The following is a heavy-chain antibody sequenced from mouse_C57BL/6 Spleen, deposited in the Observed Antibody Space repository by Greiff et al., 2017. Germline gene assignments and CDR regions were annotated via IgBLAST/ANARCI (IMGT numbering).Heavy chain of an antibody. D-gene: IGHD2-12*01. CDR2: INPSSGYT. CDR3: ARWRDSPCYAMDY. V-gene: IGHV1-7*01. CDR1: GYTFTSYW. Sequence: QVQLQQSGAELAKPGASVKLSCKASGYTFTSYWMHWVKQRPGQGLEWIGYINPSSGYTKSNQKFKDKATLTADKSSSTAYMQLSSLTYEDSAVYYGARWRDSPCYAMDYWGQGTSVTVSS. J-gene: IGHJ4*01.